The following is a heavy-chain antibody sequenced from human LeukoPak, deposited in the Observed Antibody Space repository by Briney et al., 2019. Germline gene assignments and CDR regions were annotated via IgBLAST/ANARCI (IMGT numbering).Heavy chain of an antibody. CDR3: ARDLTSYDFWSGYSGFDY. V-gene: IGHV3-48*01. D-gene: IGHD3-3*01. J-gene: IGHJ4*02. CDR1: GFTFSSYS. Sequence: PGGSLRLSCAASGFTFSSYSMNWVRQAPGKGLEWVSYISSSSSTIYYADSVKGRFTISRDNATNSLYLQMNSLRAEDTAVYYCARDLTSYDFWSGYSGFDYWGQGTLVTVSS. CDR2: ISSSSSTI.